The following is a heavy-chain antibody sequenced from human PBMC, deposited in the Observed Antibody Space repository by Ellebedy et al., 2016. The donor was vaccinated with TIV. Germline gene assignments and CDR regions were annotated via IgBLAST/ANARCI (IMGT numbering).Heavy chain of an antibody. Sequence: GESLKIPXAASGFTFSSYSMNWVRQAPGKGLEWVSSISSSSSYIYYADSVKGRFTISRDNAKNTLYLQMNSLRAEDTAVYYCARVGGVVPIDYWGQGTLVTVSS. D-gene: IGHD3-3*01. V-gene: IGHV3-21*01. CDR1: GFTFSSYS. CDR2: ISSSSSYI. CDR3: ARVGGVVPIDY. J-gene: IGHJ4*02.